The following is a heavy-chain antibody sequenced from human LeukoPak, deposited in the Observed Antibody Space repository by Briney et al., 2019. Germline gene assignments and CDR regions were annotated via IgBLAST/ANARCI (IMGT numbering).Heavy chain of an antibody. Sequence: ASETLSLTCTVSGGSISGYYWSWIRQPPGKGLEWIGYIYYSGSTNYNPSLKSRVTISLDTSKNQFSLKLSSVTAADTAVYYCARGSGSYWGGGAFDIWGQGTMVTVSS. D-gene: IGHD1-26*01. CDR2: IYYSGST. J-gene: IGHJ3*02. CDR3: ARGSGSYWGGGAFDI. CDR1: GGSISGYY. V-gene: IGHV4-59*01.